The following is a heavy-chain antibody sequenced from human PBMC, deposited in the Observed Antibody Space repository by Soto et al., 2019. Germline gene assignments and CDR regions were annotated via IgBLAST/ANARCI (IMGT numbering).Heavy chain of an antibody. CDR3: ASHNYGPANYYYYGMDV. CDR2: IIPIFGTA. V-gene: IGHV1-69*12. D-gene: IGHD5-18*01. CDR1: GGTFSTYA. J-gene: IGHJ6*02. Sequence: QVQLVQSGAEVKKPGSSVKVSCKASGGTFSTYAISWVRQAPGQGLEWMGGIIPIFGTADYAQKFQGRVTITADESTSTAYMELSSLRSEDTAVYYCASHNYGPANYYYYGMDVWGQGTTVTVSS.